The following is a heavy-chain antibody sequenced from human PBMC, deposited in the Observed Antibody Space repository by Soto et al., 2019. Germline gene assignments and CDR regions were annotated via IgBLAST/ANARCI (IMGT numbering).Heavy chain of an antibody. CDR2: INSDGSST. J-gene: IGHJ4*02. Sequence: PGGSLRLSCAASGFTFSSYWMHWVRQAPGKGLVWVSRINSDGSSTSYADSVKGRFTISRDNAKNTLYLQMNSLRAEDTAVYYCGRGVRKQRGNYFDCWGQETRCTVSS. D-gene: IGHD6-25*01. CDR3: GRGVRKQRGNYFDC. CDR1: GFTFSSYW. V-gene: IGHV3-74*01.